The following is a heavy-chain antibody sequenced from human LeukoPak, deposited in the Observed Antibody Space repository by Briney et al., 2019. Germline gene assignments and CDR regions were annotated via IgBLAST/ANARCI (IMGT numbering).Heavy chain of an antibody. V-gene: IGHV3-11*01. J-gene: IGHJ4*02. D-gene: IGHD6-13*01. CDR2: ISSCGSTI. CDR3: ARTEAAAGYYFDY. Sequence: PGGSLRLSCAASGFTFSDYYMSWIRQAPGKGLEWVSYISSCGSTIYYADSVKGRFTISRDNAKNSLYLQMNSLRAEDTAVYYCARTEAAAGYYFDYWGQGTLVTVSS. CDR1: GFTFSDYY.